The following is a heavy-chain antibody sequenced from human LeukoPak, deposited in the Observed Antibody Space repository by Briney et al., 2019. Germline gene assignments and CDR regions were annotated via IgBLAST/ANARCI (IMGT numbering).Heavy chain of an antibody. V-gene: IGHV3-64*01. J-gene: IGHJ3*02. CDR2: ISSNGGST. Sequence: PGGSLRLSCAASGFTFSSYDMHWVRQAPGKGLEYVSAISSNGGSTYYANSVKGRFTISRDNSKNKLYLQMGSLRAEDMAVYYCARDGGRYDSSGYRLAFDIWGQGTMVTVSS. D-gene: IGHD3-22*01. CDR3: ARDGGRYDSSGYRLAFDI. CDR1: GFTFSSYD.